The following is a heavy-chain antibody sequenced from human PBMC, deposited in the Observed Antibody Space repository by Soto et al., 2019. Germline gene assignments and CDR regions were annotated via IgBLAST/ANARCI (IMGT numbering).Heavy chain of an antibody. CDR3: ARGRSDSPLDY. CDR2: INHSGST. V-gene: IGHV4-34*01. Sequence: PSETLSLTCAVYGGSFSGYYWSWIRQPPGKGLEWIGEINHSGSTNYNPSLKSRVTISVDTSKNQFSLKLSSVTAADTAVYYCARGRSDSPLDYWGQGTLVTVSS. J-gene: IGHJ4*02. CDR1: GGSFSGYY.